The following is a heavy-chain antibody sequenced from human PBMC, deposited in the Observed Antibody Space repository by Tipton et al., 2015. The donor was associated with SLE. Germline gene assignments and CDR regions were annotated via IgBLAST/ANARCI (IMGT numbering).Heavy chain of an antibody. CDR1: GASISSYF. D-gene: IGHD3-3*01. CDR2: IYVSGVT. V-gene: IGHV4-4*07. J-gene: IGHJ5*02. Sequence: TLSLTCTVSGASISSYFWSWIRQPAGKGLEWIGRIYVSGVTNYNPSLKSRVSISIDTSKNQFSLKLSSVTAADTAVYYCAKDSGDYDFGQDPWGRGTLVTVSS. CDR3: AKDSGDYDFGQDP.